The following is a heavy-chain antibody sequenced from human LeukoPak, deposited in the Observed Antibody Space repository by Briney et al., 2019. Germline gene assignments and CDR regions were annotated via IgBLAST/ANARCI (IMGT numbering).Heavy chain of an antibody. J-gene: IGHJ4*02. Sequence: RASVKVSCKASGYTFSSYAMHWVRQAPGQRLEWMGWINAGNGNTKYSQKFQDRITFTSDTSASTAYMELSSLRSEGTAVYYCAIHCSGGSCSRSYYFDYWGQGTLVTVSS. CDR1: GYTFSSYA. CDR2: INAGNGNT. CDR3: AIHCSGGSCSRSYYFDY. V-gene: IGHV1-3*01. D-gene: IGHD2-15*01.